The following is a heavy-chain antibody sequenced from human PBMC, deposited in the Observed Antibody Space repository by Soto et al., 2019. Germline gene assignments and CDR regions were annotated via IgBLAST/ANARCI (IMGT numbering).Heavy chain of an antibody. CDR2: IYTSGST. J-gene: IGHJ5*02. D-gene: IGHD2-8*01. V-gene: IGHV4-4*07. Sequence: SETLSLTCTVSGGSISSYYWSWLRQPAGKGLEWIGRIYTSGSTNYNPSLTMRVTMSLETSRNQFSLKLSSVTAADTALYYCARDHLRVSVYWFDPSSRGTLITASS. CDR3: ARDHLRVSVYWFDP. CDR1: GGSISSYY.